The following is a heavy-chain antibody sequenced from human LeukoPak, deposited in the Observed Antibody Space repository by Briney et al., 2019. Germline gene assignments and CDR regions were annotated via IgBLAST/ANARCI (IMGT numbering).Heavy chain of an antibody. CDR2: ISGSGGST. Sequence: PGGPLRLSCAASGFTFSSYAMSWVRQAPGKGLEWVSAISGSGGSTYYADSVKGRFTISRDNSKNTLYLQMNSLRAEDTAVYYCAKGRNYGDYEAIFDYWGQGTLVTVSS. D-gene: IGHD4-17*01. CDR3: AKGRNYGDYEAIFDY. J-gene: IGHJ4*02. V-gene: IGHV3-23*01. CDR1: GFTFSSYA.